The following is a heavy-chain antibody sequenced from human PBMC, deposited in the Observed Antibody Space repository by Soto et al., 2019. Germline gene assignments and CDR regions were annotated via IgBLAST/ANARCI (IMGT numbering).Heavy chain of an antibody. CDR2: IYSSGET. Sequence: QVQLQESGPGLVRPSETLSLTCTVSRDSISGLYWTWIRQPAGKGLEWIGRIYSSGETNYNPSLTGRVIMSLDTSKNQFSLKLTSVTAADTDVYYCARASQCKSYFDCFAWLDYWGQGTLVTVSS. V-gene: IGHV4-4*07. CDR3: ARASQCKSYFDCFAWLDY. CDR1: RDSISGLY. D-gene: IGHD3-9*01. J-gene: IGHJ4*02.